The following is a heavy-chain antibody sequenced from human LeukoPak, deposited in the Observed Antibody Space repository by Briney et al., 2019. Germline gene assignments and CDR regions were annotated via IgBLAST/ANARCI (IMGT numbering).Heavy chain of an antibody. CDR3: TSLRYFDWLSPLDWFDP. Sequence: GGSLRLSCTASGFTFGDYAMSWFRQAPGKGLEWVGSIRSKAYGGTTEYAASVKGRFTISRDDSKSIAYLQMNSLKTEDTAVYYCTSLRYFDWLSPLDWFDPWGQGTLVTVSS. J-gene: IGHJ5*02. CDR2: IRSKAYGGTT. V-gene: IGHV3-49*03. D-gene: IGHD3-9*01. CDR1: GFTFGDYA.